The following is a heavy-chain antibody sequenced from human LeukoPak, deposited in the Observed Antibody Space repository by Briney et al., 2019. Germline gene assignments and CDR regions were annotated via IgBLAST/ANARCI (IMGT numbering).Heavy chain of an antibody. CDR2: ISYDGSNK. J-gene: IGHJ4*02. V-gene: IGHV3-30*18. CDR1: GFTFSSYG. D-gene: IGHD2-15*01. Sequence: GGSLRLSCAASGFTFSSYGMHWVRQAPGKGLEWVAVISYDGSNKYYADSVKGRFTISRDNSKNTLYLQMNSLRAEDTAVYYCAKEGCSGGSCHFDYWGQGTLVTVSS. CDR3: AKEGCSGGSCHFDY.